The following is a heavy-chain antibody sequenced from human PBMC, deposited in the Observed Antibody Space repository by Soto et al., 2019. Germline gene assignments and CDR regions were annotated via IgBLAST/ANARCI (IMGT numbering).Heavy chain of an antibody. J-gene: IGHJ4*02. CDR1: GGSISSGDYY. D-gene: IGHD5-18*01. V-gene: IGHV4-30-4*01. Sequence: QVQLQESGPGLVKPSQTLSLTCTVSGGSISSGDYYWSWIRQPPGKGLEWVGYISYSGSTYYNPSLQSRLTISVDTSKNQFSLKLSSVTAAATAVYYCARDLGYSFDYWGQGTLVTVSS. CDR3: ARDLGYSFDY. CDR2: ISYSGST.